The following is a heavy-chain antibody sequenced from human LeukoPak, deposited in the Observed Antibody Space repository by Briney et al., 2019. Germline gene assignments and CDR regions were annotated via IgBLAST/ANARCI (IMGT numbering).Heavy chain of an antibody. J-gene: IGHJ4*02. CDR2: INHSGST. Sequence: NPSETLSLTCAVYGGSFSGYYWSWIRQPPGKGLEWIGEINHSGSTNYNPSLKSRVTISVDTSKNQFSLKLSSVTAADTAVYYCARGEARDYGDTWSDYWGQGTLVTVSS. CDR1: GGSFSGYY. CDR3: ARGEARDYGDTWSDY. D-gene: IGHD4-17*01. V-gene: IGHV4-34*01.